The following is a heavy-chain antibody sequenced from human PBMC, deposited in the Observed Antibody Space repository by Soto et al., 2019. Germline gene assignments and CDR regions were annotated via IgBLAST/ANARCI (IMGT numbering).Heavy chain of an antibody. CDR1: GFTFSSYA. V-gene: IGHV3-23*01. CDR2: ISGSGGST. CDR3: AKLELVYYDFWSGYSEPDY. Sequence: GGSLRLSCAASGFTFSSYAMSWVRQAPGKGLEWVSAISGSGGSTYYADSVKGRFTISRDNSKNTLYLQMNSLRAEDTAVYYCAKLELVYYDFWSGYSEPDYWGQGTLVTVSS. J-gene: IGHJ4*02. D-gene: IGHD3-3*01.